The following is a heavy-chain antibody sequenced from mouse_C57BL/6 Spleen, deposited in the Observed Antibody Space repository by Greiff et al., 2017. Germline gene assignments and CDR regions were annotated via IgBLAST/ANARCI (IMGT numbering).Heavy chain of an antibody. J-gene: IGHJ2*01. CDR2: IYPGSGNT. D-gene: IGHD1-1*01. CDR3: ARRGFITTVVYYCDY. V-gene: IGHV1-66*01. Sequence: QVQLQQSGPELVKPGASVKISCKASGYSFTSYYIHWVKQRPGQGLEWIGWIYPGSGNTKYNEKFKGKATLTADTSSSTAYMQLSSLTSEDSAVYYCARRGFITTVVYYCDYWGQGTTLTVSS. CDR1: GYSFTSYY.